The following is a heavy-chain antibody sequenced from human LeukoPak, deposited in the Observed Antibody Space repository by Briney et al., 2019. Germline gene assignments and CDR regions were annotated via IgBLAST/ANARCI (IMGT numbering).Heavy chain of an antibody. J-gene: IGHJ2*01. CDR2: MNPKSGNT. D-gene: IGHD2-15*01. CDR1: GYTFTRYD. V-gene: IGHV1-8*03. Sequence: ASVKVSCKASGYTFTRYDINWVRQATGQGLEWMGWMNPKSGNTGHAQKFQGRVTITRDTSISTVYMELSSLRSEDTAVYFCARVRVAATLKGYWYFDLWGRGTLVTVSS. CDR3: ARVRVAATLKGYWYFDL.